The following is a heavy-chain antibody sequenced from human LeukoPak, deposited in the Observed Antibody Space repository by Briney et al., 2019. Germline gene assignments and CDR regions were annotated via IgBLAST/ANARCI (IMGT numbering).Heavy chain of an antibody. Sequence: GGSLRLSCAASGFTFSSYEMNWVRQAPGKGLEWVSYISSSGSTIYYADSVKGRFTISRDNAKNSLYLQMNSLRAEDTAVYYCAREAAYYYGSGIHYWGQGTLVTVSS. V-gene: IGHV3-48*03. D-gene: IGHD3-10*01. CDR2: ISSSGSTI. CDR1: GFTFSSYE. CDR3: AREAAYYYGSGIHY. J-gene: IGHJ4*02.